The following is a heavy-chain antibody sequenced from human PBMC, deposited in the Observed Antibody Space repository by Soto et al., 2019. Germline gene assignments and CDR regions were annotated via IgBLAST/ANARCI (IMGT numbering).Heavy chain of an antibody. CDR2: VSHTGGT. CDR3: ARVANCDTAMIPG. Sequence: QVQLQESGPGLVKPSQTLSLTCTVSGGSISGDDNDWSGIRQPPGKGLEWISFVSHTGGTYYNPTLKSRVTLSVETSKHQLSLKLNYLTAADTAVYFCARVANCDTAMIPGWGQGTLVTVSS. V-gene: IGHV4-30-4*01. CDR1: GGSISGDDND. J-gene: IGHJ4*02. D-gene: IGHD5-18*01.